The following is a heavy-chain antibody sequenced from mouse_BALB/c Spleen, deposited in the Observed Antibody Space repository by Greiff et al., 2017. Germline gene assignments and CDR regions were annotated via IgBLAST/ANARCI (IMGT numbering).Heavy chain of an antibody. CDR3: ARTLWEMVFDY. V-gene: IGHV1-14*01. CDR1: GYTFTSYV. Sequence: EVQLQESGPELVKPGASVKMSCKASGYTFTSYVMHWVKQKPGQGLEWIGYINPYNDGTKYNEKFKGKATLTSDKSSSTAYMELSSLTSEDSAVYYCARTLWEMVFDYWGQGTTLTVSS. J-gene: IGHJ2*01. D-gene: IGHD2-2*01. CDR2: INPYNDGT.